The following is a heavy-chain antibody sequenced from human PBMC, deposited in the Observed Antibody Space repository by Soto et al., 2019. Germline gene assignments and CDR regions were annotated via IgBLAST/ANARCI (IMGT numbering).Heavy chain of an antibody. CDR2: ISYDGSDK. Sequence: GGSLRLSCAASGFTCSSYAMHWVRQAPGKGLEWVAVISYDGSDKYYADSVKGRFTISRDNSKNTLNLQMNSLRADDTAVYYYAKALGELSPESYDYWGQGTLVTVSS. CDR1: GFTCSSYA. D-gene: IGHD3-16*02. V-gene: IGHV3-30*18. CDR3: AKALGELSPESYDY. J-gene: IGHJ4*02.